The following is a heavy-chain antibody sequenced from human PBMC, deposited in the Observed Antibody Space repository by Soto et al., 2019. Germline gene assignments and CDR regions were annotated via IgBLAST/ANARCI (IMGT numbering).Heavy chain of an antibody. Sequence: GGSLRLSCAASGFTFSSYAMSWVRQAPGKGLEWVSTISGSGGSTYYADSMKGRFTISRDNSKNTLYLQMNSLRAEDTAVYYCAKSYSGSQLAYFDYWGQATLVTVSS. D-gene: IGHD1-26*01. CDR1: GFTFSSYA. J-gene: IGHJ4*02. CDR3: AKSYSGSQLAYFDY. CDR2: ISGSGGST. V-gene: IGHV3-23*01.